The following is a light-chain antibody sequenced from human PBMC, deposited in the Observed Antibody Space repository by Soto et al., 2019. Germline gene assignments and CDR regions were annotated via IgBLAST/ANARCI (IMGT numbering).Light chain of an antibody. V-gene: IGKV2D-29*02. J-gene: IGKJ5*01. CDR1: QSLLHITGETF. Sequence: DVVMTQTPLSLSVAPGQPASISCKSSQSLLHITGETFLFWYLQKPGQSPQLLIYQVSTRVSGVPERFSGSGSGTDFTLEISRVVTDDVGIYYCMQSTQLPPTFGQGTRLEIK. CDR2: QVS. CDR3: MQSTQLPPT.